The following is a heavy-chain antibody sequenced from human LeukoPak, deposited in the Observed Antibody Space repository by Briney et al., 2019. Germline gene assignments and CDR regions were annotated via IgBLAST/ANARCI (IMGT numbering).Heavy chain of an antibody. Sequence: GGSLRLSCAASGFTFDDYAMHWVRQAPGKGLEWVSGISWNSGGIGYADSVKGRFTISRDNAKNSLYLQMNSLRAEDMALYYCAKSLSMGAFDIWGQGTMVTVSS. D-gene: IGHD2/OR15-2a*01. CDR3: AKSLSMGAFDI. CDR2: ISWNSGGI. J-gene: IGHJ3*02. CDR1: GFTFDDYA. V-gene: IGHV3-9*03.